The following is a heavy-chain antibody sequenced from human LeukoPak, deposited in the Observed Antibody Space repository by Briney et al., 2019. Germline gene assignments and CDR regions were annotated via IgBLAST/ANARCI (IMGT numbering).Heavy chain of an antibody. V-gene: IGHV1-2*02. J-gene: IGHJ4*02. CDR1: GYIFTSYY. D-gene: IGHD2-21*01. CDR2: INPNTGST. CDR3: ARSVSISPMFDY. Sequence: ASVKVSCKASGYIFTSYYMHWVRQAPGQGLEWLGWINPNTGSTNFAQKFQGRIAMMRATSITTFYMELNSLRSDDTAVYYCARSVSISPMFDYWGQGTLIPVSS.